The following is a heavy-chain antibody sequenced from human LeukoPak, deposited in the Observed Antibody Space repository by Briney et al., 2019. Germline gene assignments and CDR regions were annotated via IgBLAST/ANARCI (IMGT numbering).Heavy chain of an antibody. V-gene: IGHV4-34*01. CDR2: INHSGST. D-gene: IGHD6-19*01. Sequence: SETLSLTCAVYGGSFSGYYWSWIRQPPGKGLEWIGEINHSGSTNYNPSLKSRVTISVDTSKNQFSLKLSSVTAADTAVYYCARVGGYSSGWYPSVYYFDYWGQGTLVTVSS. CDR1: GGSFSGYY. CDR3: ARVGGYSSGWYPSVYYFDY. J-gene: IGHJ4*02.